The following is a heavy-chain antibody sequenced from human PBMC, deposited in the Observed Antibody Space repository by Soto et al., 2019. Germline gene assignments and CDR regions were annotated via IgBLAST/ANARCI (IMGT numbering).Heavy chain of an antibody. CDR3: TSIPQYCSGGSCYFNY. D-gene: IGHD2-15*01. J-gene: IGHJ4*02. CDR1: GGTFSSYA. V-gene: IGHV1-69*01. Sequence: QVQLVQSGAEVKKPGSSVKVSCKASGGTFSSYAISWVRQAPGQGLEWMGGIIPIFGTANYGQKFQGRVTITAVESTRTAYFGLSSLRAEDTAVYYCTSIPQYCSGGSCYFNYWGQATLFPVST. CDR2: IIPIFGTA.